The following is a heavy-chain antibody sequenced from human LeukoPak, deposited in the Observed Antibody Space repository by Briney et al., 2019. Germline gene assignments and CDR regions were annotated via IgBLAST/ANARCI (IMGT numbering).Heavy chain of an antibody. Sequence: PSETLSLTCTVSGGSISSSSYYWGWIRQPPGKGLEWIGSIYYGGSTYYNPSLKSRVTISVDTSKNQFSLKLSSVTAADTAVYYCARRGIVGADDYWGQGTLVTVSS. CDR1: GGSISSSSYY. V-gene: IGHV4-39*01. CDR2: IYYGGST. J-gene: IGHJ4*02. CDR3: ARRGIVGADDY. D-gene: IGHD1-26*01.